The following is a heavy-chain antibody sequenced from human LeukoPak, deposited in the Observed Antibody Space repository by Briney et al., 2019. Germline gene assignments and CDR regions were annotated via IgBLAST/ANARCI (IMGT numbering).Heavy chain of an antibody. J-gene: IGHJ4*02. CDR1: GGTFSSYA. D-gene: IGHD3-10*01. V-gene: IGHV1-69*13. CDR2: IIPIFGTA. Sequence: GASVKVSCKASGGTFSSYAISWVRQAPGQGLEWMGGIIPIFGTANYAQKFQGRVTITADESTSTAYMELSSLRSEDTAVYYCARGSGDSHGSGSYYNEFDYWGQGTLVTVSS. CDR3: ARGSGDSHGSGSYYNEFDY.